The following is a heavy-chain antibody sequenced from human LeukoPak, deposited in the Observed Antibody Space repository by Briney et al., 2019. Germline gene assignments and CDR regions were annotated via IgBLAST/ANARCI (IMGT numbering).Heavy chain of an antibody. CDR3: ARISDILTGYPDY. Sequence: GGSLRLSCAASGFTFSSYAMHWVRQAPGKGLEWVAVISYDGSNKYYADSVKGRFTISRDNSKNTLYLQMNSLRAEDTAVYYCARISDILTGYPDYWGQGTLVTVSS. J-gene: IGHJ4*02. CDR1: GFTFSSYA. V-gene: IGHV3-30-3*01. D-gene: IGHD3-9*01. CDR2: ISYDGSNK.